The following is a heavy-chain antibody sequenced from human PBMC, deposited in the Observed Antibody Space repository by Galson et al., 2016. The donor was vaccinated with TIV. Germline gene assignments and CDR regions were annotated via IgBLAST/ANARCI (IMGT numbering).Heavy chain of an antibody. CDR3: ARGVLGYSANWDYYFDY. V-gene: IGHV4-39*02. D-gene: IGHD6-13*01. J-gene: IGHJ4*02. Sequence: LSLTCSISGDSINSGRYYWGWIRQSPGKGLEWLASIFYTGSIHANPSLESRLTMSVDTFQSHISLSLSSLTPADTAVYFCARGVLGYSANWDYYFDYWGQGTLVTVSS. CDR1: GDSINSGRYY. CDR2: IFYTGSI.